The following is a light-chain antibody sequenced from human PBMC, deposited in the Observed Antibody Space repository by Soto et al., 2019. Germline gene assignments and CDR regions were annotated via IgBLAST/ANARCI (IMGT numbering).Light chain of an antibody. CDR3: SSYISGSTPYV. Sequence: QSALTQPASVSGSPGQSITISCTGTSSDVGGSKYVSWYQQHPGKAPKLLLYEVNNRPSGVSDRFSGSKSGNTASLTISGLQAEDESDYYCSSYISGSTPYVFGRGTKVTVL. J-gene: IGLJ1*01. CDR1: SSDVGGSKY. V-gene: IGLV2-14*01. CDR2: EVN.